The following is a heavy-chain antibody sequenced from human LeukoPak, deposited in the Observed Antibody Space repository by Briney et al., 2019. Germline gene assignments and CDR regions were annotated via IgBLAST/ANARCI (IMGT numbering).Heavy chain of an antibody. V-gene: IGHV4-59*12. D-gene: IGHD5-24*01. J-gene: IGHJ4*02. CDR2: MYYSGNS. CDR1: GGSMSSYY. CDR3: VAGAPKWLHLVY. Sequence: SETLSLTCSVSGGSMSSYYWSWIRQSPGKGLEWIGYMYYSGNSNYKSSINSSLESRVTISVDSTKKEFFLKMDSMTAADTAVCYCVAGAPKWLHLVYWGQGTLVTVAS.